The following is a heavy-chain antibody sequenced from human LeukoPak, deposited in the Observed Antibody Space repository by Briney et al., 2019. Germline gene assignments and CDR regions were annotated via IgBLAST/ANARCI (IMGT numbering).Heavy chain of an antibody. CDR2: IKKDGSEK. J-gene: IGHJ4*02. Sequence: PGGSLRLSCAASGFTFSSYWMSWVRQAPGKGLEWVANIKKDGSEKYYVDSVKGRFTISRDNAKTSLYLQMNSLRAEDTAVYYCARTDTPWIQLWFGELGYWGQGTLVTVSS. V-gene: IGHV3-7*01. CDR3: ARTDTPWIQLWFGELGY. D-gene: IGHD5-18*01. CDR1: GFTFSSYW.